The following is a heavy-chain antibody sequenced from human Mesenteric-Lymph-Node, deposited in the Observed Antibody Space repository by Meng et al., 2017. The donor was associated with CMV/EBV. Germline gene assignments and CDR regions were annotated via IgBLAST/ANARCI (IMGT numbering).Heavy chain of an antibody. D-gene: IGHD2-21*01. J-gene: IGHJ4*02. CDR3: ARHHCSGGIDC. Sequence: GESLKISCRGPGYSFTTYWIGWVRQMPGKGLEWMGIVYPGDSNTKYSPSFQGQVTISADKSISTAYLQWSSLKASDTAKYCCARHHCSGGIDCWGQGTLVTVSS. CDR2: VYPGDSNT. V-gene: IGHV5-51*01. CDR1: GYSFTTYW.